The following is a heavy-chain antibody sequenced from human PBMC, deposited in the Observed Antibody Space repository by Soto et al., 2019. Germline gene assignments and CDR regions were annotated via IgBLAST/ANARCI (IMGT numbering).Heavy chain of an antibody. Sequence: QIQLLQSGAEVKKPGASVKVSCKASGYTFTTYRISWVRQAPGQGLEWMGWISADNVNTNYVQKLQGRVTMTTDTSTSTAYMELRSLRSDDTAVYHCARFGVNPDWYFYLWGRGTLVTVSS. CDR1: GYTFTTYR. J-gene: IGHJ2*01. CDR2: ISADNVNT. D-gene: IGHD3-16*01. CDR3: ARFGVNPDWYFYL. V-gene: IGHV1-18*01.